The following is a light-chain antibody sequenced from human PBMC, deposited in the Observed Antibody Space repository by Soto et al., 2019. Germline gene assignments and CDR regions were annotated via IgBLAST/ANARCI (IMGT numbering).Light chain of an antibody. CDR1: QSISSY. CDR3: QQTKSYPST. CDR2: GAS. Sequence: DIQMTQSPSSLSASVGDRVTITCRASQSISSYLNWYQQKAGKAPKLLIYGASILQSGVPSGFSGSGFGTDFTLTISSLRAEDFAIYSCQQTKSYPSTFGGGTKVDI. V-gene: IGKV1-39*01. J-gene: IGKJ4*01.